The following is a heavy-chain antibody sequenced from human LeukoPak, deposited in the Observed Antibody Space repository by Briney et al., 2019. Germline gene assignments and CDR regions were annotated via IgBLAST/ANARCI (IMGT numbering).Heavy chain of an antibody. Sequence: SETLSLTCTVSGDSISNYYWSWIRQPAGRGLEWIGRIYTSGTTNYNPSLKSRVTMSVDTSKNQFSLKLSSVTAADTAVYYCATIFHRGDVWGEGTTVTVSS. D-gene: IGHD3-9*01. CDR3: ATIFHRGDV. J-gene: IGHJ6*04. V-gene: IGHV4-4*07. CDR2: IYTSGTT. CDR1: GDSISNYY.